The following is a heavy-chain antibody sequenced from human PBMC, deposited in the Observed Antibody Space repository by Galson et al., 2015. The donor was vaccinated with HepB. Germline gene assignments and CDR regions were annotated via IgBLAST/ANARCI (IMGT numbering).Heavy chain of an antibody. CDR2: IYPGDSDT. CDR1: GYSFTSYW. V-gene: IGHV5-51*01. CDR3: ARQGKGITMVRGGGFDY. J-gene: IGHJ4*02. D-gene: IGHD3-10*01. Sequence: QSGAAVKKPGESLKISCKGSGYSFTSYWIGWVRQMPGKGLEWMGIIYPGDSDTRYSPSFQGPVTISADKSISTAYLQWSSLKASDTAMYYCARQGKGITMVRGGGFDYWGQGTLVTVSS.